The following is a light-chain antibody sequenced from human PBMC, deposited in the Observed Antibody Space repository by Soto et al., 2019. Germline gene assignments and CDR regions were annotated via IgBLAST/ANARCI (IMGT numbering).Light chain of an antibody. CDR3: QQRSSGPWLT. CDR2: DAS. CDR1: QTIGTY. Sequence: EIVLTQSPATLSMSPGERATLSCRASQTIGTYLAWYQQKPGQAPRLLIYDASTKATGIPARFSGSGSGTDFTLTIRSLEPEDFAVYFCQQRSSGPWLTFGGGTKVEIK. J-gene: IGKJ4*01. V-gene: IGKV3-11*01.